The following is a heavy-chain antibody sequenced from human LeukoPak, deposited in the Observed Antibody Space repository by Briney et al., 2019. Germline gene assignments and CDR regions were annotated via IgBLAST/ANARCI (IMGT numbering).Heavy chain of an antibody. V-gene: IGHV3-15*01. CDR3: TTGTMVRGVNGFDY. J-gene: IGHJ4*02. CDR1: GFTFSNAW. D-gene: IGHD3-10*01. CDR2: IKSKTDGGTT. Sequence: GGSLRLSCAASGFTFSNAWMSWVRQAPGKGLEWVGRIKSKTDGGTTDYAAPVKGRFTISRDDSKNTLYLQMNSPKTEDTAVYYCTTGTMVRGVNGFDYWGQGTLVTVSS.